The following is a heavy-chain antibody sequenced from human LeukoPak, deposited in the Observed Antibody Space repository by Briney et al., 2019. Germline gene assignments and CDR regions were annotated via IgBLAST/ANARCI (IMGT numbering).Heavy chain of an antibody. D-gene: IGHD5-12*01. Sequence: ASVKVSCKASGYTFTGYYMHWVRQAPGQGLEWMGWINPSSGGTNYAQKFQGRVTMTRDTSISTAYMELSRLRSDDTAVYYCARDRDIAFIDYWGQGTLVTVSS. V-gene: IGHV1-2*02. CDR3: ARDRDIAFIDY. CDR2: INPSSGGT. J-gene: IGHJ4*02. CDR1: GYTFTGYY.